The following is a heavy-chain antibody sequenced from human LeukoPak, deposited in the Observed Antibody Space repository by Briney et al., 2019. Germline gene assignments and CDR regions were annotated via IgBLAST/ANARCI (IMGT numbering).Heavy chain of an antibody. CDR3: ARAWGVIINDAFDI. V-gene: IGHV3-20*04. Sequence: GGSLRLSCAASGFTFYDYGMSWVRHAPGKGLEWVSGINWNGGSTGYADSVKGRFTISRDNAKNSLYLQMNSLRAEDTALYYCARAWGVIINDAFDIWGQGTMVTVSS. D-gene: IGHD3-10*01. J-gene: IGHJ3*02. CDR1: GFTFYDYG. CDR2: INWNGGST.